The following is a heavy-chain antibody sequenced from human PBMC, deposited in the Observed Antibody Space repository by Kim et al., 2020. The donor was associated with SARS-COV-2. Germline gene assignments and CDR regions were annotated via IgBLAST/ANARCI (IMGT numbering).Heavy chain of an antibody. CDR2: SSRSGSTI. V-gene: IGHV3-11*01. J-gene: IGHJ6*03. CDR3: ARAPALYCTSTTCYFYMDV. D-gene: IGHD2-2*01. CDR1: GFTFSDYY. Sequence: GGSLRLSCAASGFTFSDYYMSWIRQAPGKGLEWVSYSSRSGSTIYYADSVKGRFTISRDNAKNSLYLQMNSLRAEDTAVYYCARAPALYCTSTTCYFYMDVWGKGTTVTVSS.